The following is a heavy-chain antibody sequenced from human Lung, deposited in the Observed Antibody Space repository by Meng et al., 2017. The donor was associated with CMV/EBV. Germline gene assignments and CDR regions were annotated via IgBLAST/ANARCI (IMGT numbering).Heavy chain of an antibody. CDR1: GFTFSSYS. CDR3: ARAMGRYCTNGVCSNYYYYYGMDV. V-gene: IGHV3-21*01. Sequence: GESXKISCAASGFTFSSYSMNWVRQAPGKGLEWVSSISSSSSYIYYADSVKGRFTISRDNAKNSLYLQMNSLRAEDTAVYYCARAMGRYCTNGVCSNYYYYYGMDVWXQGTXVTVSS. D-gene: IGHD2-8*01. J-gene: IGHJ6*02. CDR2: ISSSSSYI.